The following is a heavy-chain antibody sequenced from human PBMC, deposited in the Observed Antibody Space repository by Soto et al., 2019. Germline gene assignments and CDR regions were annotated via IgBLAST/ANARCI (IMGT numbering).Heavy chain of an antibody. J-gene: IGHJ4*02. V-gene: IGHV3-33*01. CDR3: ARDPGYGTENYYFDY. CDR2: IWYDGSNK. Sequence: PVGSLRLSCAASGFTFSSYGMHWVRQAPGKGLEWVAVIWYDGSNKYYADSVKGRFTISRDNSKNTLYLQMNSLRAEDTAVYYCARDPGYGTENYYFDYWGQGTLVTVS. D-gene: IGHD5-18*01. CDR1: GFTFSSYG.